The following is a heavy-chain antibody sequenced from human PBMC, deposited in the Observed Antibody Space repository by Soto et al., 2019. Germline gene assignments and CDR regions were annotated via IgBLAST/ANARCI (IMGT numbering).Heavy chain of an antibody. CDR2: IWYDGSNK. Sequence: GGSLRLSCAASGFTFSSYGMHWVRQAPGKGLEWVAVIWYDGSNKYYADSVKGRFTISRDNSKNTLYLQMNSLRAEDTAVYYCARDRSFFVDTAIIHYYYYGMDVWGQGTTVTVSS. CDR3: ARDRSFFVDTAIIHYYYYGMDV. J-gene: IGHJ6*02. CDR1: GFTFSSYG. V-gene: IGHV3-33*01. D-gene: IGHD5-18*01.